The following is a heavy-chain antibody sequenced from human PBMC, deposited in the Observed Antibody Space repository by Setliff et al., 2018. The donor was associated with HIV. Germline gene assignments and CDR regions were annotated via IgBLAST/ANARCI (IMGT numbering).Heavy chain of an antibody. J-gene: IGHJ6*03. Sequence: GASVKVSCKASGFTFTNSAMQWVRQARGQRLEWIGWIVVGSYNTNYAQKFQERVTITRDLSTSTAYMELSSLRSEDTAVYYCAAASNRRVRGVNLHYYYYMDVWGKGTTVTVLL. CDR2: IVVGSYNT. CDR3: AAASNRRVRGVNLHYYYYMDV. V-gene: IGHV1-58*02. CDR1: GFTFTNSA. D-gene: IGHD3-10*01.